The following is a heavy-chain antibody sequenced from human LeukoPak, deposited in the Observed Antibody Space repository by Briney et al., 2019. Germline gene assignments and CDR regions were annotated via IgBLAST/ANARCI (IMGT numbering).Heavy chain of an antibody. CDR1: GFTFSNAW. D-gene: IGHD3-10*01. V-gene: IGHV3-15*01. J-gene: IGHJ6*03. CDR3: TTVPNMVRGVITYYYYYYMDV. Sequence: GGSLRLYCAASGFTFSNAWMSWVRQAPGKGLEWVGRIKSKTDDGTTDYAAPVKGRFTISRDDSKNTLYLQMNSLKTEDTAVYYCTTVPNMVRGVITYYYYYYMDVWGKGTTVTVSS. CDR2: IKSKTDDGTT.